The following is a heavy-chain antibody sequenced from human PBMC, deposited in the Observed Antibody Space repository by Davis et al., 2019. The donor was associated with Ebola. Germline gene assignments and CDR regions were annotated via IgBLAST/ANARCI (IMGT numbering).Heavy chain of an antibody. J-gene: IGHJ2*01. CDR3: ARDRYTMVQGVISKPGWYFDL. D-gene: IGHD3-10*01. CDR1: GGSTSSYH. CDR2: IYYSGST. Sequence: MPGGSLRPSCTVPGGSTSSYHWSWIRQPPGKGLEWIGYIYYSGSTNYNPSLKSRVTISVDTSKNQFSLKLSSVTAADTAVYYCARDRYTMVQGVISKPGWYFDLWGRGTLVTVSS. V-gene: IGHV4-59*01.